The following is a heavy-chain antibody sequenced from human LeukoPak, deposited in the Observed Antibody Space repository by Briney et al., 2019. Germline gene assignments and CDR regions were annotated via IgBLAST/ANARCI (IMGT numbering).Heavy chain of an antibody. V-gene: IGHV3-20*04. Sequence: RPGGSLRLSCAASGFTFDDYGMSWVRQAPGKGLEWVSGINWNGGSTGYADSVKGRFTISRDNAKNSLYLQMNSVRAEDTAVYYCAKPFVGVKGAFDIWGQGTMVTVSS. CDR3: AKPFVGVKGAFDI. J-gene: IGHJ3*02. D-gene: IGHD3-16*01. CDR1: GFTFDDYG. CDR2: INWNGGST.